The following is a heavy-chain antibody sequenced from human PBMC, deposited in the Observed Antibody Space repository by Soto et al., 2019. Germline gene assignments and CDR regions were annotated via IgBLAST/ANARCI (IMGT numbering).Heavy chain of an antibody. CDR3: TTGGDYVISRYYGMDG. CDR1: GFTFSNAW. CDR2: IKSKTDGGTT. J-gene: IGHJ6*02. Sequence: PGGSLRLSCAASGFTFSNAWMSWVRQAPGKXLEWVGRIKSKTDGGTTDYAAPVKGRFTISRDDSKNTLYLQMNSLKTEDTAVYYCTTGGDYVISRYYGMDGWGQGTTVTVFS. V-gene: IGHV3-15*01. D-gene: IGHD3-16*02.